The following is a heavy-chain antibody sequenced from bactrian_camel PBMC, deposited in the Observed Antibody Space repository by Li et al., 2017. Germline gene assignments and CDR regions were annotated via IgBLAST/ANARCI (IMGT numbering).Heavy chain of an antibody. CDR3: AAHSDWSCRLSLGSRSQYSY. CDR2: FVIGGGST. J-gene: IGHJ4*01. V-gene: IGHV3S54*01. D-gene: IGHD1*01. Sequence: HVQLVESGGGSVQAGGSLRLFCAASEYFYSTNCMGWFRQAPGKERESVASFVIGGGSTYYTDSVKGRFTISQDKAKNTVYLQMNSLRPEDTAMYYCAAHSDWSCRLSLGSRSQYSYWGQGTQVTVS. CDR1: EYFYSTNC.